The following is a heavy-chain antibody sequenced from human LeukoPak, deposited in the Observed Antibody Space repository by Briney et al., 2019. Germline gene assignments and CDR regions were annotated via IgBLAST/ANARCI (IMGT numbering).Heavy chain of an antibody. CDR1: GFTFSSYA. CDR2: ISYDGSNK. CDR3: ARECYQQLVPALLRPFDY. Sequence: GRSLRLSCAASGFTFSSYAMHWVRQAPGKGLEWVAVISYDGSNKYYADSVKGRFTISRDNSKNTLYLQMNSLRAEDTAVYYCARECYQQLVPALLRPFDYWGQGTLVTVSS. D-gene: IGHD6-13*01. J-gene: IGHJ4*02. V-gene: IGHV3-30-3*01.